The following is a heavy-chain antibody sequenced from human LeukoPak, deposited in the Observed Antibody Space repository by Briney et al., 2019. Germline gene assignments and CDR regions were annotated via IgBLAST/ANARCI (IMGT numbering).Heavy chain of an antibody. D-gene: IGHD3-10*01. Sequence: ASVKVSFKASGYTFTSYAMHWVRPAPGQRLAWMGWINAGNGNTKYSQKFQGRVTITRDTSASTAYMELSSLRSEDTAVYYCARDPRNYYGSGSYSGAFDIWGQGTMVTVSS. CDR1: GYTFTSYA. V-gene: IGHV1-3*01. J-gene: IGHJ3*02. CDR2: INAGNGNT. CDR3: ARDPRNYYGSGSYSGAFDI.